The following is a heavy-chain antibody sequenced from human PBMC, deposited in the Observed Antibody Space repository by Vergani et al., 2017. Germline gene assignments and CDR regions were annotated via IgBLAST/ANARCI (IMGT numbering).Heavy chain of an antibody. CDR3: ARDESGRDRSERNYDYMDV. Sequence: QVQLQESGPGLVKPSETLSLTCTVSGGSVSSGSYYWSWIRQPAGKGLEWIGYIYYSGSTNYNPSLKSRVTISVDTSKNQFSLKLSSVTAADTAVYYCARDESGRDRSERNYDYMDVWGKGTTVTVSS. CDR2: IYYSGST. J-gene: IGHJ6*03. V-gene: IGHV4-61*10. D-gene: IGHD3-22*01. CDR1: GGSVSSGSYY.